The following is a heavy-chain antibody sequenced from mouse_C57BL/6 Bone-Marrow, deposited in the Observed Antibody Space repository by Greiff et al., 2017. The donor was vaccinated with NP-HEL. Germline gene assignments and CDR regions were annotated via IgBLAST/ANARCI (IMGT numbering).Heavy chain of an antibody. CDR1: GYTFTDYY. CDR2: INPNNGGT. D-gene: IGHD2-3*01. Sequence: EVQLQQSGPELVKPGASVKISCKASGYTFTDYYMNWVTQSHGKSLEWLGDINPNNGGTSYNQKFKGKATLTVDKSSSTAYMELRSLTSEDSAVYYCARDGYYVPFAYWGQGTLVTVSA. J-gene: IGHJ3*01. V-gene: IGHV1-26*01. CDR3: ARDGYYVPFAY.